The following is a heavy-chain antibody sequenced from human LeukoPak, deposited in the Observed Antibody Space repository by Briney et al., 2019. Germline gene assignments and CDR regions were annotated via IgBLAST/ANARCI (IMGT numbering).Heavy chain of an antibody. CDR3: ARAQTTYFDY. CDR1: GFTFSSYG. CDR2: IWSDGNTK. Sequence: GRSLRLSCVASGFTFSSYGFHWVRQAPGKGLEWVAVIWSDGNTKYYFDSVRGRFTISRDNSKNTLYLQMNSLRAEDTAVYYCARAQTTYFDYWGQGTLVTVPS. V-gene: IGHV3-33*01. D-gene: IGHD4-11*01. J-gene: IGHJ4*02.